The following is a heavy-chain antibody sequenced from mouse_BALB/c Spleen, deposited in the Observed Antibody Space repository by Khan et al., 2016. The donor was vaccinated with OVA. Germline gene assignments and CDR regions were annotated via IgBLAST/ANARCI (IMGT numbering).Heavy chain of an antibody. Sequence: QIQLVQSGPELKKPGETVQISCKASGFTFTNYGMNWVKQAPGKGLKWMGWINTYTGEPTFADDFKGRFAFSLDTSASAAYLQINILKNEDTATYFCARAGYNGTMDCWGQGTSVTVSS. D-gene: IGHD2-14*01. J-gene: IGHJ4*01. CDR1: GFTFTNYG. V-gene: IGHV9-3-1*01. CDR3: ARAGYNGTMDC. CDR2: INTYTGEP.